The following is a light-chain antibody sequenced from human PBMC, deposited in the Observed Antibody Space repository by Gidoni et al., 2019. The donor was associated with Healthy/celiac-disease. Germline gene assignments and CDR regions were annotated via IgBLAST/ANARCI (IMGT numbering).Light chain of an antibody. J-gene: IGLJ3*02. Sequence: QSALPQPASVSGSPGQSITISCTGTSSDVGSYNLVSWYQQHPGKAPKLMSYEVSKRPSGVSNRVSGSKSGNTASLTISGLQAEDEADYYCCSYAGSSTLVFGGGTKLTVL. CDR1: SSDVGSYNL. CDR3: CSYAGSSTLV. CDR2: EVS. V-gene: IGLV2-23*02.